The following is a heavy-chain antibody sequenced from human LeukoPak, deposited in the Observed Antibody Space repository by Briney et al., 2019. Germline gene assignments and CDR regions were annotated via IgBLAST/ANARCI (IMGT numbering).Heavy chain of an antibody. D-gene: IGHD6-19*01. CDR3: AKDEFGSGWYGGFDD. CDR1: GFTVSTSY. V-gene: IGHV3-23*01. CDR2: ISASGRDT. J-gene: IGHJ4*02. Sequence: GGSLRLSCAASGFTVSTSYMSWVRQAPGKGLEWVSAISASGRDTYYADSVKGRFPISRDNSKSTLYLQMNSLRAEDTALYYCAKDEFGSGWYGGFDDWGQGTPVTVSS.